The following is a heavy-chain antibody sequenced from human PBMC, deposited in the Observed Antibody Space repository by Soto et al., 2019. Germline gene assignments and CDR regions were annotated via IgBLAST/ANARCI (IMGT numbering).Heavy chain of an antibody. V-gene: IGHV4-4*02. CDR1: AGSISSSNW. CDR3: AGAHYSFAS. J-gene: IGHJ4*02. CDR2: IHHSGST. Sequence: QVQLQESGPGLVKPSGTLSLTCPVSAGSISSSNWSSWVRQTPGKGLELIGEIHHSGSTNYNPSLKIAVTQSADKSRIEFSLKLNSVNAADTAVYDCAGAHYSFASWGQGTLVTVSS.